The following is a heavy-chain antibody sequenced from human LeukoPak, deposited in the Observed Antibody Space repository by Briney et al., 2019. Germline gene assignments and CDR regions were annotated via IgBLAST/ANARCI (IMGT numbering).Heavy chain of an antibody. V-gene: IGHV3-23*01. CDR1: GCTISSCA. J-gene: IGHJ4*02. CDR3: AKQYFGVNYFDC. D-gene: IGHD4/OR15-4a*01. CDR2: ISGTGGTT. Sequence: GGSLRLSCAASGCTISSCAMSWVRQAPGKGLEWVSEISGTGGTTFYADPVKGRFTISRDNSKNTLYLQMNDLRAEDTAIYYCAKQYFGVNYFDCWGQGTLVTVSS.